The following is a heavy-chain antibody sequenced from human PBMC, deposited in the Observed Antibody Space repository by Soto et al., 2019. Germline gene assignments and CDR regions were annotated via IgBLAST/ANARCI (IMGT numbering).Heavy chain of an antibody. CDR3: ARHSLATQPGDY. CDR1: GYSFSTYW. Sequence: LGESLKISCQGSGYSFSTYWIAWVRQRPGKGLDWMGIIYPGDSDTRYSPSFQGQVTISVDNSIDTAYLEWTTLRASDSAMYYCARHSLATQPGDYWGQGTRVTVSS. CDR2: IYPGDSDT. D-gene: IGHD5-12*01. V-gene: IGHV5-51*01. J-gene: IGHJ4*02.